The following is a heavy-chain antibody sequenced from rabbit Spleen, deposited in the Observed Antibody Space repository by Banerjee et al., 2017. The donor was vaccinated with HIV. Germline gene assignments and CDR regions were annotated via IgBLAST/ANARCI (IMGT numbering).Heavy chain of an antibody. CDR1: GFSFSSYYW. V-gene: IGHV1S45*01. CDR3: ARDLVGVIGWNFYL. D-gene: IGHD2-1*01. J-gene: IGHJ4*01. Sequence: QEQLVESGGGLVQPGASLTLTCTASGFSFSSYYWICWVRQAPGKGPEWIACIYNGDGTTHYASWVNGRFTITRTSSTTVTLRMTSLTAADRATYFCARDLVGVIGWNFYLWGQGTLVTVS. CDR2: IYNGDGTT.